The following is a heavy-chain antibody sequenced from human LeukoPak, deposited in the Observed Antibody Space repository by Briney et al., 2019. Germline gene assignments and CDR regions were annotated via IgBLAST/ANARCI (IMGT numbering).Heavy chain of an antibody. J-gene: IGHJ5*01. CDR1: EFPFGTND. D-gene: IGHD2-15*01. V-gene: IGHV3-7*05. CDR3: VTTTGYATTWFGY. CDR2: IKQDGSER. Sequence: GGSLRLSCAASEFPFGTNDMSWVRQAPGKGLEWVGNIKQDGSERYYEDSVKGRFTISRDNAKNSLSLQMNSLRAEDTAVYYCVTTTGYATTWFGYWGQGTLVTVSS.